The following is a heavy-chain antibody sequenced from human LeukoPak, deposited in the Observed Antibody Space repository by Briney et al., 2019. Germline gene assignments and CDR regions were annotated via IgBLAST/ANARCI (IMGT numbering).Heavy chain of an antibody. D-gene: IGHD6-19*01. CDR3: ARDALDSSGWFYHGMDV. Sequence: KAAETLCLTCTVSGCSISSYYWNWIRQSAGRGLEWIARFYTGGSTNYNPSLKRRVTMSVDTSKNQFSLKLTSVIAADTAVYYCARDALDSSGWFYHGMDVWGQGTTVTVSS. CDR2: FYTGGST. J-gene: IGHJ6*02. CDR1: GCSISSYY. V-gene: IGHV4-4*07.